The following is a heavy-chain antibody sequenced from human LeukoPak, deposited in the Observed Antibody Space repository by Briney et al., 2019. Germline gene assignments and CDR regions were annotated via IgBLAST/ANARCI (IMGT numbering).Heavy chain of an antibody. V-gene: IGHV4-59*01. J-gene: IGHJ5*02. Sequence: SETLSLTCAVYGGSFSSYYWSWIRQPPGKGLEWIGYIYYSGSTNYNPSLKSRVTISVDTSKNQFSLKLSSVTAADTAVYYCARGDTTGYSSGWYEGDWFDPWGQGTLVTVSS. CDR3: ARGDTTGYSSGWYEGDWFDP. CDR2: IYYSGST. D-gene: IGHD6-19*01. CDR1: GGSFSSYY.